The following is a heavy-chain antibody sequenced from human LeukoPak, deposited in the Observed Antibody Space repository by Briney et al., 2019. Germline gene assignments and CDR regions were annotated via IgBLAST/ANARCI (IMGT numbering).Heavy chain of an antibody. CDR1: GFIFSYFG. V-gene: IGHV3-30*02. J-gene: IGHJ6*03. Sequence: GGCLRLSCAASGFIFSYFGMHWVRQGPGKGVEWVAFRRYDESNKYYADSVKGRFTISRDNSKNTVYLQINSLRGEDTAVYFCARQMIEGRHYYSMDVWGKGTSVTVSS. D-gene: IGHD3-22*01. CDR3: ARQMIEGRHYYSMDV. CDR2: RRYDESNK.